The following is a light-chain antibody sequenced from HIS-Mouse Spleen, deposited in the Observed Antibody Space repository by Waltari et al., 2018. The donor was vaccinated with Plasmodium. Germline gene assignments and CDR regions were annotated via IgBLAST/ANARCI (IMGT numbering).Light chain of an antibody. V-gene: IGKV1-8*01. Sequence: AIRMTQSPSSFSASTGDRVTITCRARQGISSYLAWYQQKPGNAPKLLIYAASTLQSGVPSRFSGSGSGTDFTLTISCLQAEDFATYYCQQYYSYPLTFGGGTKVEIK. CDR3: QQYYSYPLT. CDR2: AAS. CDR1: QGISSY. J-gene: IGKJ4*01.